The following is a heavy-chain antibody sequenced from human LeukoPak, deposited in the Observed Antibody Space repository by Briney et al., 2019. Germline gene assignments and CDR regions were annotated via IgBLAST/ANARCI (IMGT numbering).Heavy chain of an antibody. Sequence: SETLSLTCTVSGGSISSGSYCWSWIRQPPGKGLEWIGSIYYSGSTYYNPSLKSRVTISVDTSKNQFSLKLSSVTAADTAVYYCARDSGGRDGYNFSPFDYWGQGTLVTVSS. CDR2: IYYSGST. D-gene: IGHD5-24*01. CDR3: ARDSGGRDGYNFSPFDY. CDR1: GGSISSGSYC. J-gene: IGHJ4*02. V-gene: IGHV4-39*07.